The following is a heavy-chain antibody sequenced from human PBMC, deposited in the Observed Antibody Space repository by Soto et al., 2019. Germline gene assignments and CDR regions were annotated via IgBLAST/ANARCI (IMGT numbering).Heavy chain of an antibody. D-gene: IGHD3-10*01. CDR1: GFTFSNYG. J-gene: IGHJ4*02. Sequence: GGSLRLSCAASGFTFSNYGMHWVRLAPGKGLEWVAIIWYDGNNKYYADSVKGRFTISRDNSKNTLYLQINSLRAEDTAVYYCARLGGSGSYTIDYWGQGTLVTVSS. CDR2: IWYDGNNK. CDR3: ARLGGSGSYTIDY. V-gene: IGHV3-33*01.